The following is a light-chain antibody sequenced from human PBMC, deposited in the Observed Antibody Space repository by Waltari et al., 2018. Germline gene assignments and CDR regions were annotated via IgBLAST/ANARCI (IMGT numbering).Light chain of an antibody. CDR2: DVN. Sequence: QSALTQPRSVSGSPGQSVTISCTGTSGDVGGYDLVSWYQQNPGKAPKLSIYDVNKRPSGFPDRFSGSRSGNTASLTIAGRQAEDETDYCCCSYAGTYTFVLFGGGTRLTVL. CDR3: CSYAGTYTFVL. J-gene: IGLJ2*01. CDR1: SGDVGGYDL. V-gene: IGLV2-11*01.